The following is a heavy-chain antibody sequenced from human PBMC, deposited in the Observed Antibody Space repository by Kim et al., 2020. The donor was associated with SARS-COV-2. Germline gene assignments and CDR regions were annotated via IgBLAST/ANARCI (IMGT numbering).Heavy chain of an antibody. V-gene: IGHV1-24*01. J-gene: IGHJ5*02. CDR3: ATAYSSSPGWFDP. Sequence: AQKFQGRVTMTEDTSTDTAYMELSSLRSEDTAVYYCATAYSSSPGWFDPWGQGTLVTVSS. D-gene: IGHD6-13*01.